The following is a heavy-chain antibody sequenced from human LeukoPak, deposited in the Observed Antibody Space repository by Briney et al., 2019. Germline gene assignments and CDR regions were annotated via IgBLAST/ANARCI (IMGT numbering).Heavy chain of an antibody. CDR3: ARESRGSGRDFDY. CDR2: IGTRSNPI. V-gene: IGHV3-11*01. D-gene: IGHD1-26*01. CDR1: GFSFSDFY. J-gene: IGHJ4*02. Sequence: GGSLRLSCAASGFSFSDFYMSWIRQAPGMGLEWISYIGTRSNPIYYADSVKGRFTISRGDAKNSLYLQMNSLRDEDTAVYFCARESRGSGRDFDYWGQGILVTVSS.